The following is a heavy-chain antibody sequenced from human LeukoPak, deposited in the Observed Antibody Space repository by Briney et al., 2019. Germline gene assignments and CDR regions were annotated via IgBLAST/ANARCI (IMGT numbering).Heavy chain of an antibody. V-gene: IGHV4-4*07. CDR2: IYNSENI. Sequence: PSETLSLTCTVSGGPISTYYWSWIRQPAGKGLEWIGRIYNSENINYNPSLKSRVTMSVDTSKNQFSLKLTSVTAADTAVYYCARGFCNDGTCSPGYWGQGTLVTVSS. J-gene: IGHJ4*02. D-gene: IGHD2-15*01. CDR1: GGPISTYY. CDR3: ARGFCNDGTCSPGY.